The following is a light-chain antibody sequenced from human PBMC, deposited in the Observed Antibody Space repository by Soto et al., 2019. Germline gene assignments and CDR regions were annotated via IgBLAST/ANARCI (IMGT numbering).Light chain of an antibody. Sequence: QSPSSLSASVGDRVTITCRASQDISDDVGWYQQTPGKAPKLLISGASRLQSGVPSRFSGSGSGAAFTLTITSLRPEDFATYHCQQYESFFPLTFGGGTKVDIK. CDR3: QQYESFFPLT. CDR2: GAS. V-gene: IGKV1-6*01. J-gene: IGKJ4*01. CDR1: QDISDD.